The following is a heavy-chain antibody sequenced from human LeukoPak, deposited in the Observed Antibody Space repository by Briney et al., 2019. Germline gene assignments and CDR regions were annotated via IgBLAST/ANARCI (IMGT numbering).Heavy chain of an antibody. CDR2: INPYSGDT. CDR1: GYSFTAYY. CDR3: ARIGYCNGTDCHDVFAL. Sequence: EASVKVSCKASGYSFTAYYIHWVRQAPGQGLEWMGWINPYSGDTDYAQRFQGRVTLTGDTSISTTYMDVNGLTSDDTGVYFCARIGYCNGTDCHDVFALWGQGTMVTVSS. V-gene: IGHV1-2*02. J-gene: IGHJ3*01. D-gene: IGHD2-15*01.